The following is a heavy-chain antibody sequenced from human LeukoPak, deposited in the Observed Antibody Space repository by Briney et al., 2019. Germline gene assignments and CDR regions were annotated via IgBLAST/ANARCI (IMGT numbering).Heavy chain of an antibody. Sequence: ASVKVSCKASGYTFTSYGISWVRQAPGQGLEWMGWISAYNGNTNYAQKLQGRVTMTTDTSTSTAYMGLRSLRSDDTAVYYCARVKYCTNGVCYHFDYWGQGTLVTVSS. CDR3: ARVKYCTNGVCYHFDY. V-gene: IGHV1-18*01. CDR1: GYTFTSYG. CDR2: ISAYNGNT. J-gene: IGHJ4*02. D-gene: IGHD2-8*01.